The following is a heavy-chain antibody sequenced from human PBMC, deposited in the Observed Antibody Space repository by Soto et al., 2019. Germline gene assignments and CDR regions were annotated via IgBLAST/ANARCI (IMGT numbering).Heavy chain of an antibody. Sequence: GASVKVSCKASGYTFTRYAMHWVRQAPGQRLEWMGWINVGNGNTKYSQKFQGRVTITRDTSASTAYVELSSLTSEDTAVYYCARDRRQVPVLGLYYYDYWGQGTLVTVS. CDR1: GYTFTRYA. D-gene: IGHD3-16*01. CDR3: ARDRRQVPVLGLYYYDY. V-gene: IGHV1-3*01. CDR2: INVGNGNT. J-gene: IGHJ4*02.